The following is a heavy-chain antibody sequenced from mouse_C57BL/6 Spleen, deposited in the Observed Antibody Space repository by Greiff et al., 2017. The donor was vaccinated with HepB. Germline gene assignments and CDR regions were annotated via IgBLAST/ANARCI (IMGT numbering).Heavy chain of an antibody. D-gene: IGHD1-1*01. CDR1: GYTFTSYW. CDR3: AGSSYGAMDY. V-gene: IGHV1-59*01. J-gene: IGHJ4*01. CDR2: IDPSDSYT. Sequence: QVQLKQPGAELVRPGTSVKLSCKASGYTFTSYWMHWVKQRPGQGLEWIGVIDPSDSYTNYNQKFKGKATLTVDTSSSTAYMQLSSLTSEDSAVYYCAGSSYGAMDYWGQGTSVTVSS.